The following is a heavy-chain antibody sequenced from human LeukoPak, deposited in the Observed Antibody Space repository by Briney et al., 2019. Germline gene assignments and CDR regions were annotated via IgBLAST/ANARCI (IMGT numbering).Heavy chain of an antibody. Sequence: ASETLSLTCTVSGGSISSYYWSWIRQPPGKGLEWIGYIYYSGSTNYNPSLKSRVTISVDTSKNQFSLKLSSVTAADTAVYYCARLHSSGWDEGFDYWGQGTLVTVSS. D-gene: IGHD6-19*01. V-gene: IGHV4-59*08. J-gene: IGHJ4*02. CDR3: ARLHSSGWDEGFDY. CDR2: IYYSGST. CDR1: GGSISSYY.